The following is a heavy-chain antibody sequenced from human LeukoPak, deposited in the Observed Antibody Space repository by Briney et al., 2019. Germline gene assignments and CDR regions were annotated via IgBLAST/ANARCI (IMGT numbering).Heavy chain of an antibody. CDR2: INPNSGGT. V-gene: IGHV1-2*06. CDR1: GYTFTGYY. J-gene: IGHJ6*02. Sequence: ASVKVSCKASGYTFTGYYMHWVRQAPGQGLEWMGRINPNSGGTNYAQKFQGRVTMTRDTSISTAYMELSRLRSDDTAVYYRAGDYYSNYVRYYYGMDVWGQGTTVTVSS. D-gene: IGHD4-11*01. CDR3: AGDYYSNYVRYYYGMDV.